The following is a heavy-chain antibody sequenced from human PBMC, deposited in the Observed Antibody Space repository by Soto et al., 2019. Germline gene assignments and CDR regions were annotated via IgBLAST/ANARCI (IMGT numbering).Heavy chain of an antibody. Sequence: QVQPVESGGGVVQPGRSLRLSCAASGFTFSSYAMHWVRQAPGKGLEWVAVISYDGSNQYYAESVKGRFTISRDNSKNTLYLQMNSLRDEDTAVYYCAREQYVATYYFDYWGQGTLVTVSS. V-gene: IGHV3-30-3*01. CDR1: GFTFSSYA. CDR3: AREQYVATYYFDY. CDR2: ISYDGSNQ. J-gene: IGHJ4*02. D-gene: IGHD5-12*01.